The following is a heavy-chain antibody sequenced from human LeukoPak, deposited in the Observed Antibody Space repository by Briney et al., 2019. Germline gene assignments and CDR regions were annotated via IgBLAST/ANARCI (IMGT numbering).Heavy chain of an antibody. D-gene: IGHD2-2*02. CDR3: ARAPYCSSTSCYTSWFDP. V-gene: IGHV4-34*01. CDR2: INHSGST. CDR1: GGSFSGYY. J-gene: IGHJ5*02. Sequence: SETLSLTCAVYGGSFSGYYWSWIRQPPGKGLEWIGEINHSGSTNYNPSLKSRVTISVDTSKNQFSLKLSSVTAADTAVYYCARAPYCSSTSCYTSWFDPWGQGTLVTVSS.